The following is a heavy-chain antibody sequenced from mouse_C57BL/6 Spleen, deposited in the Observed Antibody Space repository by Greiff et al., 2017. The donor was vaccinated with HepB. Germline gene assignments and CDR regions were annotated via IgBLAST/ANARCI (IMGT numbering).Heavy chain of an antibody. CDR3: ARFTTVVGFDY. V-gene: IGHV1-85*01. D-gene: IGHD1-1*01. Sequence: VKVVESGPELVKPGASVKLSCKASGYTFTSYDINWVKQRPGQGLEWIGWIYPRDGSTKYKEKFKGKATLTVDTSSSTAYMELHSLTSEDSAVYFCARFTTVVGFDYWGQGTTLTVSS. CDR2: IYPRDGST. CDR1: GYTFTSYD. J-gene: IGHJ2*01.